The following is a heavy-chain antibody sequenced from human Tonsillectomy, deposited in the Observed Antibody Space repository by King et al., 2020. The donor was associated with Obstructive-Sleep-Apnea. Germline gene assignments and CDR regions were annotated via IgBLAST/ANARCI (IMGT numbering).Heavy chain of an antibody. CDR3: ARATMVVIHPYYSYGMDV. J-gene: IGHJ6*02. CDR1: GYIFPSYD. CDR2: MNPNNGDT. D-gene: IGHD2-21*01. Sequence: VQLVESGAEVKKPGASVKVSCKASGYIFPSYDINWVRQAPGQGLEWMGWMNPNNGDTGYVQSFQGRITLTRDTSINTAYMELSSLRSEDTAVYYCARATMVVIHPYYSYGMDVWGQGTTVTVSS. V-gene: IGHV1-8*01.